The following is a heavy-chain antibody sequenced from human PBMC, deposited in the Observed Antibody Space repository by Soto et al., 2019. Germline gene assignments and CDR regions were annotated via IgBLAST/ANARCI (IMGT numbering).Heavy chain of an antibody. CDR2: IIPVFGPT. CDR3: ARLQRGDYYYGRDV. Sequence: SVKVSCKASGDIFSSYAINWVRQAPGQGLEWMGGIIPVFGPTNYAQKFQGRVTISADKSASTAYMELSSLTSEDTAIYYCARLQRGDYYYGRDVWGQGTTVTVSS. CDR1: GDIFSSYA. J-gene: IGHJ6*02. V-gene: IGHV1-69*06.